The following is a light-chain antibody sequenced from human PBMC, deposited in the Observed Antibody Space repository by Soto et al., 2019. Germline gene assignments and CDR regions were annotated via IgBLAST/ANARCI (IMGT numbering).Light chain of an antibody. CDR2: SDD. CDR3: STWDASLSGRV. V-gene: IGLV1-47*02. CDR1: SSNIGNNF. Sequence: QSVLTQPPSASGTPGQKVTISCSGASSNIGNNFVSWYQQVPGTAPKLLIYSDDQRPSGVPERVSGSKSGTSASLAISGLRSKDEADYYCSTWDASLSGRVFGGGTKLTVL. J-gene: IGLJ3*02.